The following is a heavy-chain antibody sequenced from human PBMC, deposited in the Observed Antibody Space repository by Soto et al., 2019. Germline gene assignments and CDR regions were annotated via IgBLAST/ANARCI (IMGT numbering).Heavy chain of an antibody. CDR1: GGTFSSYA. V-gene: IGHV1-69*01. D-gene: IGHD5-12*01. J-gene: IGHJ6*02. CDR2: IIPIFGTA. CDR3: ARGTVATIYYYYYGMDV. Sequence: QVQLVQSGAEVKKPGSSVKVSCKASGGTFSSYAISWVRQAPGQGLEWMGGIIPIFGTANYAQKFQGRVTITADESTSTAYMELSSLRSEDTAVYYCARGTVATIYYYYYGMDVWGRGTTVTVSS.